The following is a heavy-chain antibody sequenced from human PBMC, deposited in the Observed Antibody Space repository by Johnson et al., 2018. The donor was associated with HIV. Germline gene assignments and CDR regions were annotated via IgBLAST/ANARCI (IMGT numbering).Heavy chain of an antibody. J-gene: IGHJ3*02. V-gene: IGHV3-7*01. D-gene: IGHD6-19*01. CDR3: ARDWGLYSSGWYVDAFDI. CDR2: VNQDGSAK. CDR1: GFTFDDYG. Sequence: VQLVESGGGLVQPWGSLRLSCAASGFTFDDYGMSWVRQAPGKGLEYVANVNQDGSAKFYVDSVKGRFTISRYNSKNTLYLQMNSLRAEDTAVYYCARDWGLYSSGWYVDAFDIWGQGTMVTVSS.